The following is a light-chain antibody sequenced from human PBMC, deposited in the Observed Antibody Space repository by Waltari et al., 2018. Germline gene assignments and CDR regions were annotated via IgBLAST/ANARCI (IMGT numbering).Light chain of an antibody. V-gene: IGLV1-47*01. CDR1: GSNIGRNH. CDR3: AAWDDSLTVRI. Sequence: QSVLTQPPSASGTPGQRVTISCSGSGSNIGRNHVYWYQQLPGTAPKPLIYRSNQRPSGVPARFSGSKSGTSASLAISGLRSEDEADYYCAAWDDSLTVRIFGTGTKVTVL. CDR2: RSN. J-gene: IGLJ1*01.